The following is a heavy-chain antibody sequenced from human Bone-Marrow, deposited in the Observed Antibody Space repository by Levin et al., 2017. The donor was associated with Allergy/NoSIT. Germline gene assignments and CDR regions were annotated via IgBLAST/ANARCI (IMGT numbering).Heavy chain of an antibody. Sequence: PGGSLRLSCKASGGTFSSYAISWVRQAPGQGLEWMGGIIPIFGTANYAQKFQGRVTITADESTSTAYMELSSLRSEDTAVYYCARERTLTTFDYYYYGMDVWGQGTTVTVSS. CDR1: GGTFSSYA. CDR3: ARERTLTTFDYYYYGMDV. V-gene: IGHV1-69*01. J-gene: IGHJ6*02. CDR2: IIPIFGTA. D-gene: IGHD1-14*01.